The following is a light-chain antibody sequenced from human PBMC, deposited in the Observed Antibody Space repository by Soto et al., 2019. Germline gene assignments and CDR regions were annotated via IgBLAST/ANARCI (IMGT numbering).Light chain of an antibody. CDR3: ITYASTPPYV. CDR1: SSDVGGYNF. CDR2: EVD. J-gene: IGLJ1*01. Sequence: QSVLTQPPSASGSPGQSVTISCTGTSSDVGGYNFVSWYQQHPGKAPKLMIYEVDKRPSGVPDRFSGSKSGNTASLAVSGLQAEDAADYSCITYASTPPYVLGTGTRVPV. V-gene: IGLV2-8*01.